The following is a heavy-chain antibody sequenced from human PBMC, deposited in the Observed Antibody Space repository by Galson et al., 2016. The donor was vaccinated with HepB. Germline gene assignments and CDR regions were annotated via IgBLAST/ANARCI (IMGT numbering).Heavy chain of an antibody. CDR2: ISSERRYT. Sequence: SLRLSCAASGFSFSSYSLNWVRQAPGKGLEWVASISSERRYTYYADSVRGRFTISRDNAKSSVFLQMTSLRVEDTALYYCARDGVEGSSSVFYFDYWGQGSFVTVSS. J-gene: IGHJ4*02. CDR3: ARDGVEGSSSVFYFDY. D-gene: IGHD3-16*01. V-gene: IGHV3-21*01. CDR1: GFSFSSYS.